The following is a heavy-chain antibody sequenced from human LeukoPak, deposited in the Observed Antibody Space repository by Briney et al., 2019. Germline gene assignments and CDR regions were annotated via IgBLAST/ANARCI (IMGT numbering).Heavy chain of an antibody. V-gene: IGHV3-23*01. J-gene: IGHJ3*02. Sequence: GESLKISCKGSGYSFTSYWIGWVRQAPGKGLEWVSAISGSGGSTYYADSVKGRFTISRDNSKNTLYLQMNSLRAEDTAVYYCAKESQTDAFDIWGQGTMVTVSS. CDR2: ISGSGGST. CDR3: AKESQTDAFDI. CDR1: GYSFTSYW.